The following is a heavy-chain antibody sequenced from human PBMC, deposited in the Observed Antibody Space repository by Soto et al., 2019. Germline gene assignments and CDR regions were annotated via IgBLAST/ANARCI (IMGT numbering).Heavy chain of an antibody. CDR2: IYSGGDT. Sequence: EVHLVETGGGLIQPGGSLRLSCAVSGFTVNNTYMSWVRQPPGKGLEWVSIIYSGGDTYYADSVKGRFTISRDSSKNTVYIQMNNLRAEDTAVYYCARGDPFAVWGQGTLVTVSS. CDR1: GFTVNNTY. J-gene: IGHJ4*02. CDR3: ARGDPFAV. V-gene: IGHV3-53*02.